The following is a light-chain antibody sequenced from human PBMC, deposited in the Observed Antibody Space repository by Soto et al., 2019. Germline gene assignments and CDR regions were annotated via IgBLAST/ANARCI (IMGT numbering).Light chain of an antibody. Sequence: EIVLTQSPGILSLSPGERATLSCRASLSVTSNFLAWYQQKPGQAPRLLIYGVSSRATGIPDRFSGSGSGTDCTLTISRLEPEDFAVYHCQQYGSSPPLSFGGGTKVEIK. CDR1: LSVTSNF. J-gene: IGKJ4*01. V-gene: IGKV3-20*01. CDR2: GVS. CDR3: QQYGSSPPLS.